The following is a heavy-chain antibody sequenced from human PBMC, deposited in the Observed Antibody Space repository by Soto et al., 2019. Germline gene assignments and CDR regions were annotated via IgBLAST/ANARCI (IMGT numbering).Heavy chain of an antibody. CDR3: ARDGLWFGELFPFDP. Sequence: ASVKVSCKASGGSFSSYAISWVRQAPGQGLEWMGGISAYNGNTNYAQKLQGRVTMTTDTSTSTAYMELRSLRSDDTAVYYCARDGLWFGELFPFDPWGQGTLVTVSS. V-gene: IGHV1-18*01. CDR2: ISAYNGNT. D-gene: IGHD3-10*01. J-gene: IGHJ5*02. CDR1: GGSFSSYA.